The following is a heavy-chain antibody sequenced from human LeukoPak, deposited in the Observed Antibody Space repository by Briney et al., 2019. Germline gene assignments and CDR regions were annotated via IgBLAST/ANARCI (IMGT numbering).Heavy chain of an antibody. CDR1: GGSLSSYY. CDR2: IYYSGST. CDR3: ARDLGMAVALPFDP. D-gene: IGHD6-19*01. Sequence: SETLSLTCTVSGGSLSSYYWIWIRQPPGKGLEWIGYIYYSGSTNYNPSLKSRVTISVDTSKNQFSLKLSSVTAADTAVYYCARDLGMAVALPFDPWGQGTLVTVSS. V-gene: IGHV4-59*12. J-gene: IGHJ5*02.